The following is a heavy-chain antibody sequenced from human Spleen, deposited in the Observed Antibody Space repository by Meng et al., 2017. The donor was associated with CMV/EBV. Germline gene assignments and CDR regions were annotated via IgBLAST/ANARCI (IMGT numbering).Heavy chain of an antibody. Sequence: SETLSLTCTVSGGSVSSGRYYWSWIRQPPGKGLEWIGSIYYSGSTNYNPSLKSRVTISVDTSKNPFSLKLSSVTAADTAVYYCARYTLGSLEWISGYGMDVWGQGTTVTVSS. CDR3: ARYTLGSLEWISGYGMDV. D-gene: IGHD3-3*01. CDR2: IYYSGST. V-gene: IGHV4-61*01. J-gene: IGHJ6*02. CDR1: GGSVSSGRYY.